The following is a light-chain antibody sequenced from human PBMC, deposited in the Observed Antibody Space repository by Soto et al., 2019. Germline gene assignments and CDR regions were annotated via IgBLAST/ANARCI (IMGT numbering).Light chain of an antibody. CDR3: AAWDDSLNGL. CDR1: SSNIGRNT. J-gene: IGLJ3*02. V-gene: IGLV1-44*01. CDR2: SND. Sequence: QSVLTQPPSASGTPGQRVTISCSGSSSNIGRNTVSWYQQLPGTAPKLLIYSNDQRPSGVPDRFSGSKSGTSASLAISGLQSEDDADYYCAAWDDSLNGLFGGGTKLTVL.